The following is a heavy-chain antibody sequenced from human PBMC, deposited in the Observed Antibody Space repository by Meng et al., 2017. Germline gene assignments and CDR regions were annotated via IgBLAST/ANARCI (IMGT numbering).Heavy chain of an antibody. D-gene: IGHD1-1*01. CDR1: GFTFNNYW. Sequence: VGAGVGLVQPGGPLRLSCAASGFTFNNYWMHWVRQVPGKGLVWVSRISGDGSITNYADSVKGRFTISRDNAKNTLYLQMNSLRPEDTAVYYCLDEAPRSDYWGQGSLVTVSS. V-gene: IGHV3-74*01. CDR2: ISGDGSIT. CDR3: LDEAPRSDY. J-gene: IGHJ4*02.